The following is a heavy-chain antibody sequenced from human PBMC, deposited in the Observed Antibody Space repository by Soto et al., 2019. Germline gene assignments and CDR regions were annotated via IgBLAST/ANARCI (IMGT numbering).Heavy chain of an antibody. Sequence: GESLKISCKGSGYRFTNYWIGWVRQMPGKGLEWMGIIYPGDSDTRYSPTFEGQVTISADKSITTAYLQWSSLQSSDSAMYYCARRGPNDYDSSGYQIDYCGQGTPVTVSS. V-gene: IGHV5-51*01. CDR2: IYPGDSDT. CDR1: GYRFTNYW. D-gene: IGHD3-22*01. J-gene: IGHJ4*02. CDR3: ARRGPNDYDSSGYQIDY.